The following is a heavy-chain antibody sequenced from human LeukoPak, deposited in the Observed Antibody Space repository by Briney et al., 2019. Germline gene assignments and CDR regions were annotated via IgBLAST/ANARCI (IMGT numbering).Heavy chain of an antibody. D-gene: IGHD6-19*01. CDR3: ARRRGQSIAVAGGRGYYYYYMDV. V-gene: IGHV1-2*02. CDR2: INPNSGGT. Sequence: GASVKVSCKASGYTFTGYYMHWVRQAPGQGLEWMGWINPNSGGTNYAQKFQGRVTMTRDTSISTAYMELSRLRSDDTAVYYCARRRGQSIAVAGGRGYYYYYMDVWGKGTTVTVSS. CDR1: GYTFTGYY. J-gene: IGHJ6*03.